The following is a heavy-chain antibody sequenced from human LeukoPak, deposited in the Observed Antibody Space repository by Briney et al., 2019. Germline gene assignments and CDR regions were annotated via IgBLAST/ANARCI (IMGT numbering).Heavy chain of an antibody. CDR3: ARAGQELPSTAWFDP. Sequence: PGGSLRLSCAASGFTFSSYEMNWVRQAPGKGLEWVSYISSSGSTIYYADSVKGRFTISRDNAKNSPYLQMNSLRAEDTAVYYCARAGQELPSTAWFDPWGQGTLVTVSS. J-gene: IGHJ5*02. CDR2: ISSSGSTI. D-gene: IGHD1-26*01. V-gene: IGHV3-48*03. CDR1: GFTFSSYE.